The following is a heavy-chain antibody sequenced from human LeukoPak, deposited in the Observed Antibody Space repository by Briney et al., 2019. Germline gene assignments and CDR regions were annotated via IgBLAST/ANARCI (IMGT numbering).Heavy chain of an antibody. Sequence: GGSLRLSCAASGFTFSSYAMSWVRQAPGKGLEWVSAISGSGGSTYYADSVKGRFTISRDNSKNTLYLQMNSLRAEDTAVYYCARGMGMRSSWTFDYWGQGTLVTVSS. CDR2: ISGSGGST. V-gene: IGHV3-23*01. CDR1: GFTFSSYA. D-gene: IGHD6-13*01. CDR3: ARGMGMRSSWTFDY. J-gene: IGHJ4*02.